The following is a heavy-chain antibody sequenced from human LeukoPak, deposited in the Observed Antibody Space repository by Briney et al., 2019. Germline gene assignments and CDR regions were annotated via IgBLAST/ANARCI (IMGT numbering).Heavy chain of an antibody. Sequence: GGSLRLSCAASGFTFSSYGMHWVRQAPGKGLEWVAVISYDGSNKYYADSVKGRSTISRDNSKNTLYLQMNSLRPEDAAVYYCAKDVEYSSGWYEGGSFDYWGQGILVTVSS. D-gene: IGHD6-19*01. CDR3: AKDVEYSSGWYEGGSFDY. CDR1: GFTFSSYG. J-gene: IGHJ4*02. V-gene: IGHV3-30*18. CDR2: ISYDGSNK.